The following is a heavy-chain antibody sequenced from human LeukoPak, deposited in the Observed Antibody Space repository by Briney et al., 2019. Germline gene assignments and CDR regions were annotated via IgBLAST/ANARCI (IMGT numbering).Heavy chain of an antibody. CDR1: GVASSGNY. Sequence: SETLSLTCGVYGVASSGNYWSWIRQSPGRGLEWIGEINHSGSTNYNPSLKSRVIISIDTSKNQFSLKLSSVTAADTAFYYCARYIVSYPHDAFDIWGQGTMVTVSS. CDR3: ARYIVSYPHDAFDI. J-gene: IGHJ3*02. CDR2: INHSGST. V-gene: IGHV4-34*01. D-gene: IGHD1-26*01.